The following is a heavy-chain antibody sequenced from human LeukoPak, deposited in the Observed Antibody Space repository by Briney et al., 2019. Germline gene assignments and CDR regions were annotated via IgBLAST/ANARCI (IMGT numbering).Heavy chain of an antibody. V-gene: IGHV3-23*01. D-gene: IGHD6-19*01. CDR2: ISGSGGST. CDR1: GSTFSNYA. Sequence: GGSLRLSCAASGSTFSNYAMSWVRQAPGKGLEWVSAISGSGGSTYYADSVKGRFTISRDNSKNTLYLQMNSLRAEDTAVYYCAKQGSYTTGWFDYWGQGALVTVSS. CDR3: AKQGSYTTGWFDY. J-gene: IGHJ4*02.